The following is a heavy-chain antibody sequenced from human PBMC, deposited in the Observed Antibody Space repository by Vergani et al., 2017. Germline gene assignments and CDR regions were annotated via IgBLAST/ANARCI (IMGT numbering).Heavy chain of an antibody. CDR2: INPNSGGT. V-gene: IGHV1-2*02. J-gene: IGHJ4*02. D-gene: IGHD3-10*01. Sequence: QVQLVQSGAEVKKPGASVKVSCKASGYTFTGYYMHWVRQAPGKGLEWMGWINPNSGGTKYAQKFQGRVTMTRDMSISTAYMELSRLRFDDTAVYYCASDLEGSSGYWGQGTLVTVSS. CDR1: GYTFTGYY. CDR3: ASDLEGSSGY.